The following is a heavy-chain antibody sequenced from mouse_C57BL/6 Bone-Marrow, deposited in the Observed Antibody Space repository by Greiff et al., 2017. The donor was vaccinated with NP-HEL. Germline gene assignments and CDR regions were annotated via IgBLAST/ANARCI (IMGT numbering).Heavy chain of an antibody. CDR2: ISSGGSYT. J-gene: IGHJ2*01. D-gene: IGHD2-4*01. Sequence: EVQRVESGGDLVKPGGSLKLSCAASGFTFSSYGMSWVRQTPDKRLEWVATISSGGSYTYYTDSVKGRFTISRDNAKNTLYLQMSSLKSEDTAMYYCARHAIYYDYGYFDYWGKGTTLTVSS. V-gene: IGHV5-6*01. CDR1: GFTFSSYG. CDR3: ARHAIYYDYGYFDY.